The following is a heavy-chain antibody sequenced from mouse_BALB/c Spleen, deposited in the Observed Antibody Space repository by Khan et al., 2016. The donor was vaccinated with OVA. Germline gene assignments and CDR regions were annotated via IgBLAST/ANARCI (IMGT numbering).Heavy chain of an antibody. CDR3: ARQPYYHYNIMDY. V-gene: IGHV2-6-1*01. CDR2: IWSDGST. CDR1: GFSLTNYG. J-gene: IGHJ4*01. D-gene: IGHD2-10*01. Sequence: VQLQESGPGLVAPSQSLSITCTISGFSLTNYGVHWVRQPPGKGLEWLVVIWSDGSTTYISALKSRLTISQDNSKSQAFLKMNSLHTDDTAVYFCARQPYYHYNIMDYWGQGTSVTVSS.